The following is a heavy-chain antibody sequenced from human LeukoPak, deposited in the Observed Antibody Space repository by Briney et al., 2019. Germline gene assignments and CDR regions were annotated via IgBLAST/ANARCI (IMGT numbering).Heavy chain of an antibody. CDR2: VSGSGGST. CDR3: AKDRSSGYYYYYGMDV. J-gene: IGHJ6*02. V-gene: IGHV3-23*01. D-gene: IGHD3-22*01. CDR1: GFTFSSYS. Sequence: GGSLRLSCAASGFTFSSYSMNWVRQAPGKGLEWVSGVSGSGGSTYYADSVKGRFTFSRDNSKNTLYLQMNSLRAEDTAVYYCAKDRSSGYYYYYGMDVWGQGSTVTVSS.